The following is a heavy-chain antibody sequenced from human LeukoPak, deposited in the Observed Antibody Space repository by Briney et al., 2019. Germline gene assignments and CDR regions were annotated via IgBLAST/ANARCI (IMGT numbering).Heavy chain of an antibody. J-gene: IGHJ4*02. CDR1: GGSINSYY. D-gene: IGHD5-18*01. CDR2: IYYSGST. CDR3: ARGPIYGYSFDY. Sequence: SETLSLTCTVSGGSINSYYWSWIRQPPGKGLEWIGYIYYSGSTNYNPSLKSRVTISVDTSKNQFSLKVSSVTAADTAVYYCARGPIYGYSFDYWGQGTLVTVSS. V-gene: IGHV4-59*01.